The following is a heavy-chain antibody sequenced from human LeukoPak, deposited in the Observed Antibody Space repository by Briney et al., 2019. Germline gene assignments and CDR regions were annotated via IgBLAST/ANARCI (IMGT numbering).Heavy chain of an antibody. CDR2: ISSSSSYI. V-gene: IGHV3-21*04. CDR1: GFTFSSYS. Sequence: GGSLRLSCAASGFTFSSYSMNWVRQAPGKGLEWVSSISSSSSYIYYADSVKGRFTISRDNAKNSLYLQMNSLRAEDTAVYYCARYDFWSGYHPYYFDYWGQGTLVTVSS. J-gene: IGHJ4*02. CDR3: ARYDFWSGYHPYYFDY. D-gene: IGHD3-3*01.